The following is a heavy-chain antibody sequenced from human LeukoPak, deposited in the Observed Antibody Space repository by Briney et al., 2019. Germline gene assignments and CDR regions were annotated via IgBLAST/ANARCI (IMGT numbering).Heavy chain of an antibody. CDR1: GFTFDDYA. D-gene: IGHD4-23*01. Sequence: GGSLRLSCAASGFTFDDYAMHWVRQAPGKGLEWVSGISWNSGSIGYADSVKGRFTISRDNAKNSLYPQMNSLRAEDTALYYCAKDIGYGGNPTYYFDYWGQGTLVTVSS. CDR2: ISWNSGSI. J-gene: IGHJ4*02. CDR3: AKDIGYGGNPTYYFDY. V-gene: IGHV3-9*01.